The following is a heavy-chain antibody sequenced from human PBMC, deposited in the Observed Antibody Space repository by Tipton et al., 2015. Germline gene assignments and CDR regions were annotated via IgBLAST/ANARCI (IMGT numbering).Heavy chain of an antibody. CDR1: GGSFSGYY. CDR3: ARARGRHGGLFDS. CDR2: INHSGRI. Sequence: LRLSCAVSGGSFSGYYWYWIRQPPGKGLEWIGEINHSGRIKYNPSLKSRVTTSVDTSKTQFSLEMRSVTATDTAVYYCARARGRHGGLFDSWGQGTLVTVSS. D-gene: IGHD4-23*01. J-gene: IGHJ4*02. V-gene: IGHV4-34*01.